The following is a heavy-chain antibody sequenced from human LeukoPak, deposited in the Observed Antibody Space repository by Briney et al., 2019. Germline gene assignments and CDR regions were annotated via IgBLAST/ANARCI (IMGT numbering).Heavy chain of an antibody. J-gene: IGHJ4*02. CDR3: AREKAAAADY. CDR1: GGSISSYY. CDR2: IYHSGST. D-gene: IGHD6-13*01. Sequence: PSETLSLTCTVSGGSISSYYWSWIRQPPGKGLEWIGYIYHSGSTYYNPSLKSRVTISVDRSKNQFSLKLSSVTAADTAVYYCAREKAAAADYWGQGTLVTVSS. V-gene: IGHV4-59*12.